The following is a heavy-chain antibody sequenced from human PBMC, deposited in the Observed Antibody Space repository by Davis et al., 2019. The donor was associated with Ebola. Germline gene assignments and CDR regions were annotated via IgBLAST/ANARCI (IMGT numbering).Heavy chain of an antibody. J-gene: IGHJ1*01. D-gene: IGHD6-19*01. CDR2: TTSAEDT. V-gene: IGHV3-23*01. CDR3: AQGTFVKTYRRGRTVGAEFFQN. CDR1: GITVRRYA. Sequence: GESLKISCEGSGITVRRYAMNWVRQAPGKGLEWVSTTTSAEDTFYSDPVKGRFTVSRDNFQNTVYLQMDSLRDKDTAVYYCAQGTFVKTYRRGRTVGAEFFQNWGQGTLVIVSS.